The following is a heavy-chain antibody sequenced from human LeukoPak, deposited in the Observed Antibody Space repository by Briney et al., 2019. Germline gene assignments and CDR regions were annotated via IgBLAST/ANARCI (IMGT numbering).Heavy chain of an antibody. Sequence: SETLSLTCTVSGGSISSGSYYWSWIRQPAGKGLEWIGRIYTSGSTNYNPSLKSRVTISVDTSKNQFSLKLSSVTAADTAVYYCASGYYYDSSGYYNLDIWGQGTVVTVSS. J-gene: IGHJ3*02. CDR3: ASGYYYDSSGYYNLDI. CDR2: IYTSGST. V-gene: IGHV4-61*02. CDR1: GGSISSGSYY. D-gene: IGHD3-22*01.